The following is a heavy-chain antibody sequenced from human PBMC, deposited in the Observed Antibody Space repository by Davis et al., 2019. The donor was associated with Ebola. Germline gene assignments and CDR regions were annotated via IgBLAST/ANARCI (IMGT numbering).Heavy chain of an antibody. Sequence: PSETLSLTCAVYGGPFNGYYWTWIRQPPGKGLEWIGEITHTGGTNYNPSLKSRFTISLDTSKNQFSLKMSSVTAADTAVYYCARGVYGAYFDSWGQGTLVTVSS. CDR2: ITHTGGT. J-gene: IGHJ4*02. CDR3: ARGVYGAYFDS. CDR1: GGPFNGYY. D-gene: IGHD4-17*01. V-gene: IGHV4-34*01.